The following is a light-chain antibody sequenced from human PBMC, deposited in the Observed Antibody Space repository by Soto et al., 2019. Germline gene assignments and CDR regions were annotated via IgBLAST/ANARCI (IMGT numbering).Light chain of an antibody. CDR2: DVS. V-gene: IGLV2-14*01. CDR3: SSYTSSSALGYV. CDR1: TSDVGGYNY. J-gene: IGLJ1*01. Sequence: QSALTPPASVSGSPGQSITISCTGTTSDVGGYNYVSWYQQHPGKVPKLMIYDVSNRPSGVSNRFSGSKSGKPASLTISGLQAEDEADYYCSSYTSSSALGYVFGTGTKLTVL.